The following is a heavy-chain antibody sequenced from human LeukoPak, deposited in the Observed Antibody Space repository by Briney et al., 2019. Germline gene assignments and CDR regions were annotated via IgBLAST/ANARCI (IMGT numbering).Heavy chain of an antibody. CDR3: ARPKRDDVGNSFYYYGMDV. Sequence: PSETLSLTCTVSGGSMSPYYWNWIRQPPGKGLEWIGYIYYSGSTKYNPSLKSRVTISIDTSKNQLSLKLSSVIAADTAVYYCARPKRDDVGNSFYYYGMDVWGQGTTVTVSS. V-gene: IGHV4-59*01. J-gene: IGHJ6*02. D-gene: IGHD4-23*01. CDR1: GGSMSPYY. CDR2: IYYSGST.